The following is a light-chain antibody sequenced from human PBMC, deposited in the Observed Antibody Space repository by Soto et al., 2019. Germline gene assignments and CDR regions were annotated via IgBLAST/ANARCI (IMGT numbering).Light chain of an antibody. CDR1: QSVNTN. CDR2: GAS. Sequence: EIGMTQSPATLSVSPGERATLSCWASQSVNTNLAWYQQKPGQAPRRLVYGASTRATGIPSRFSGSGSGTEFTLTISSLQSEDFAVYYCQQYKRWPLTFGGGTKVEIK. J-gene: IGKJ4*01. CDR3: QQYKRWPLT. V-gene: IGKV3-15*01.